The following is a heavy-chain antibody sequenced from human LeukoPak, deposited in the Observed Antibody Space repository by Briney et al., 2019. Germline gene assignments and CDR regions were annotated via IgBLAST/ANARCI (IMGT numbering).Heavy chain of an antibody. CDR3: ARDHYDSSGYYLAHADPRFDY. Sequence: ASVKVSCKASGYTFTSYYMHWVRQAPGQGLEWMGIINPSGGSTSYAQKFQGRVTMTRDMSTSTVYMELSSLRSEDTAVYYCARDHYDSSGYYLAHADPRFDYWGQGTLVTVSS. V-gene: IGHV1-46*01. CDR2: INPSGGST. D-gene: IGHD3-22*01. CDR1: GYTFTSYY. J-gene: IGHJ4*02.